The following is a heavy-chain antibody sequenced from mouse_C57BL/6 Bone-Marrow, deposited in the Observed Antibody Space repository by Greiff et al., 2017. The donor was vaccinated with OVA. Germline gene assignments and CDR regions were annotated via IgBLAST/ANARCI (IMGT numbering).Heavy chain of an antibody. J-gene: IGHJ3*01. D-gene: IGHD3-2*02. CDR1: GYTFTSYW. CDR2: IYPGSGST. Sequence: VKLQQPGAELVKPGASVKMSCKASGYTFTSYWITWVKQRPGQGLEWIGDIYPGSGSTNYNEKFKSKATLTVDTSSSTAYMQLSSLTSEDSAVYYCARGDSSGYEGFAYWGQGTLVTVSA. CDR3: ARGDSSGYEGFAY. V-gene: IGHV1-55*01.